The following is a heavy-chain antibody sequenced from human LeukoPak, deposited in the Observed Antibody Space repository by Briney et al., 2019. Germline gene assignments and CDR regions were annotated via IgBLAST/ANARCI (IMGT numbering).Heavy chain of an antibody. V-gene: IGHV5-51*01. Sequence: GESLKISCKGSGYSFITYKIGWVRQMPGKGLEWMGIIYPGDSDTRYGPSFQGQVTISADKSISTAYLQWSSLKASDTAMYYCARHPDCSSTSCYVGDGWFDPWGQGTLVTVSS. CDR2: IYPGDSDT. CDR1: GYSFITYK. CDR3: ARHPDCSSTSCYVGDGWFDP. D-gene: IGHD2-2*01. J-gene: IGHJ5*02.